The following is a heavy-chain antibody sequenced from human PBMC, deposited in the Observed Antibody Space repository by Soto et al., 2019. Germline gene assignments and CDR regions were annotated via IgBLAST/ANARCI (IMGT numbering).Heavy chain of an antibody. Sequence: KPSETLSLTCTVSGGSISSGDYYWSWIRQPPGKGLEWIGYIYYSGSTYYNPSLKSRVTISVDTSKNQFSLKLSSVTAADTAVYYCARDPGRVTTGYNWFDPWGQGTLVTVSS. CDR3: ARDPGRVTTGYNWFDP. D-gene: IGHD4-17*01. V-gene: IGHV4-30-4*01. CDR2: IYYSGST. CDR1: GGSISSGDYY. J-gene: IGHJ5*02.